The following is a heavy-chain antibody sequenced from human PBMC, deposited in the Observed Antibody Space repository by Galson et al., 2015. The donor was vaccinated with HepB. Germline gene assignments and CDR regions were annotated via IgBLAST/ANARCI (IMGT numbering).Heavy chain of an antibody. J-gene: IGHJ4*02. CDR2: ISGSGGST. Sequence: SLRLSCAASGFTFSSYAMSWVRQAPGKGLEWVSAISGSGGSTYYADSVKGRFTISRDNSKNSLYLQMNSLRAEDTAVYYCAKNRGSYGDYSYFDYWGQGTLVTVSS. V-gene: IGHV3-23*01. CDR3: AKNRGSYGDYSYFDY. CDR1: GFTFSSYA. D-gene: IGHD4-17*01.